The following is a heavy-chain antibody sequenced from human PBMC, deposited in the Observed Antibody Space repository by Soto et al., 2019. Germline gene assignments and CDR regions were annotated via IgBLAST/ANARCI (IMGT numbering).Heavy chain of an antibody. J-gene: IGHJ4*02. V-gene: IGHV3-23*01. Sequence: EVQLLESGGGLVEPGGSRRLSCAASGFTFSSYTMSWVRQAPGKGLEWVSTISGSGSSTYSAASVKGRFTISRDNSKNTLYLQMNSLRVEDTAIYYCAKACGIDYWGQGTLVTVSS. CDR2: ISGSGSST. CDR3: AKACGIDY. CDR1: GFTFSSYT. D-gene: IGHD1-1*01.